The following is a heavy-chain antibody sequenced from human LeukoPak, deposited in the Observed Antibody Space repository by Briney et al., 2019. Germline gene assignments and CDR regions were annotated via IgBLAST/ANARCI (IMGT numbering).Heavy chain of an antibody. Sequence: AASVKVSCKASGYTFTGYYMHWVRQAPGQGPEWMGWINPNSGGTNYAQKFQGRVTMTRDTSISTAYMELSRLRSDDTAVYYCARLGWDYYDSSGNDWFDPWGQGTLVTVSS. CDR2: INPNSGGT. V-gene: IGHV1-2*02. CDR1: GYTFTGYY. D-gene: IGHD3-22*01. J-gene: IGHJ5*02. CDR3: ARLGWDYYDSSGNDWFDP.